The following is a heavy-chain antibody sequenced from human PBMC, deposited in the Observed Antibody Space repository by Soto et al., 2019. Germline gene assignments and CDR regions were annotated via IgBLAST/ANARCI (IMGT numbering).Heavy chain of an antibody. Sequence: SETLSLTCAVYGGPFSGYYWSWIRQPPGKGLEWIGEINHSGSTNYNPSLKSRVTISVDTSKNQFSLKLSSVTAADTAVYYCARRSKSSSGPTGAFDIWGQGTMVTVSS. CDR2: INHSGST. CDR3: ARRSKSSSGPTGAFDI. J-gene: IGHJ3*02. V-gene: IGHV4-34*01. D-gene: IGHD3-22*01. CDR1: GGPFSGYY.